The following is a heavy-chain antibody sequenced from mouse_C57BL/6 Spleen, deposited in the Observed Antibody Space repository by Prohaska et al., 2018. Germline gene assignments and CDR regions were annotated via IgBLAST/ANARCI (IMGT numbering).Heavy chain of an antibody. CDR2: INPSNGGT. CDR3: ARRGIYYGSAWFAY. Sequence: GASVKLSCKASGYTFTSYWMHWVKQRPGQGLEWIGNINPSNGGTNYNEKFKSKATLTVDKSSSTAYMQLSSLTSEDSAVYYCARRGIYYGSAWFAYWGQGTLVTVSA. J-gene: IGHJ3*01. D-gene: IGHD1-1*01. CDR1: GYTFTSYW. V-gene: IGHV1-53*01.